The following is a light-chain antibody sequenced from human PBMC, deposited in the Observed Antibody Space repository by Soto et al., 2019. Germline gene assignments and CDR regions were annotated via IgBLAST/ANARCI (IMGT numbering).Light chain of an antibody. CDR2: GAS. CDR1: QSVSSNY. J-gene: IGKJ1*01. CDR3: HQYGSAPWT. V-gene: IGKV3-20*01. Sequence: ILLTQSPGTLSLSPGERGALSCRASQSVSSNYVAWYQQKPGQAPRLLISGASNRATGTPDRFRGSGSGTDFTLTITRLEPEDFAVYYCHQYGSAPWTFGQGTKV.